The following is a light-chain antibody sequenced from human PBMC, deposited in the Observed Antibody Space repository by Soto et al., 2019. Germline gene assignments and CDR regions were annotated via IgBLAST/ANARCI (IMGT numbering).Light chain of an antibody. V-gene: IGKV3-20*01. CDR1: QSVSGSY. J-gene: IGKJ1*01. CDR2: DAS. Sequence: EIVLTQSPDTLSLSPGERATLSCRASQSVSGSYLAWYQQKPGQAPRLVIYDASNRATGIPDRFSGSGSGTDFTLTISRLEPEDFAVYFCHQFGRSWTFGQGTKV. CDR3: HQFGRSWT.